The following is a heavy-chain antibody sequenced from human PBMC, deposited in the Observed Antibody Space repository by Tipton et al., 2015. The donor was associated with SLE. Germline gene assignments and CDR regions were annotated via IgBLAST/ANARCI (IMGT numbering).Heavy chain of an antibody. V-gene: IGHV4-31*02. CDR3: ARDSNNWNYGYFDS. D-gene: IGHD1-7*01. Sequence: LRLSCTLSGGSISSGAYYWSWIRQHPGKGLEWIGYIYYSGSTYYNPSLKSRVTISIDTSKNQFSLNLSSVTAADTAVYYCARDSNNWNYGYFDSWGQGILVTVSS. J-gene: IGHJ4*02. CDR2: IYYSGST. CDR1: GGSISSGAYY.